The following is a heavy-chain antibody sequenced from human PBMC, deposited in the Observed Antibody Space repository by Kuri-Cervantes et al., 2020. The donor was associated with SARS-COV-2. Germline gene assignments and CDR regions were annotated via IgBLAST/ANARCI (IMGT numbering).Heavy chain of an antibody. CDR2: ISSSSSYI. J-gene: IGHJ4*02. Sequence: GGSLRLSCAASGFTFSSYSMNWVRQAPGKGPEWVSSISSSSSYIYYADSVKGRFTISRDNAKNSLYLQMNSLRAEDTAVYYCARGITMIVVVTPFDYWGQGTLVTVSS. CDR1: GFTFSSYS. D-gene: IGHD3-22*01. V-gene: IGHV3-21*01. CDR3: ARGITMIVVVTPFDY.